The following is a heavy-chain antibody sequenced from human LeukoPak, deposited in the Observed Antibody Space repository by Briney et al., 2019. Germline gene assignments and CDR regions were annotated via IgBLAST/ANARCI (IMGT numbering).Heavy chain of an antibody. D-gene: IGHD1-26*01. CDR3: ARTRYSGSYGGADY. V-gene: IGHV3-20*04. CDR1: GFNFRTSW. J-gene: IGHJ4*02. CDR2: INWNGVIR. Sequence: PGGSLRLPCAASGFNFRTSWMTWVRQAPGKGLEWVSGINWNGVIRDYADSVKGRFTISRDNAKNSLYLQMNSLRVEDTALYYCARTRYSGSYGGADYWGQGTQITVSS.